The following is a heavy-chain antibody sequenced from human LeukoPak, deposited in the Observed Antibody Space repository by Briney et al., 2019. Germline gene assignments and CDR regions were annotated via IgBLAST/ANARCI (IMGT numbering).Heavy chain of an antibody. V-gene: IGHV3-23*01. J-gene: IGHJ4*02. CDR3: AKRQCNGGSCFYIDY. Sequence: GGSLRLSCAASGFTFNIYTINWVRQAPGKGLEWVSVISGSGGSTYYADSVKGRFTISRDNSKNTLYLQMNSLRAEDSAVYYCAKRQCNGGSCFYIDYWGQGTLVTVSS. CDR2: ISGSGGST. CDR1: GFTFNIYT. D-gene: IGHD2-15*01.